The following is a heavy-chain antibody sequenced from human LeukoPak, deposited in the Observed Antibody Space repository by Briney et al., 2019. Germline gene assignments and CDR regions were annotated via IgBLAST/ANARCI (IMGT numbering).Heavy chain of an antibody. Sequence: ASVKVSFKASAYPFPSYGISWVRPAPGQGLAWMGWLSAYNGNTNYSQKLQGRVTITTDTSTSTAYMELRSLRSEDTAVYYCARAAQAITIFGVVMTNGGGWYFDYWGQGTLVTVSS. V-gene: IGHV1-18*01. CDR1: AYPFPSYG. CDR2: LSAYNGNT. CDR3: ARAAQAITIFGVVMTNGGGWYFDY. J-gene: IGHJ4*02. D-gene: IGHD3-3*01.